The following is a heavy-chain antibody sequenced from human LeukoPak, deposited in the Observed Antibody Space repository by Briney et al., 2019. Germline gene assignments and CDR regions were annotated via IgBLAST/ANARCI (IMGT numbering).Heavy chain of an antibody. J-gene: IGHJ4*02. CDR2: ISGSGGST. Sequence: GGSLRLSCGTSGFTFSSYAMSWVRQAPGKGLEWVSAISGSGGSTYYADSVKGRFTISRDNSKNTLYLQMNSLRAEDTAVYYCAKEGYGYQGLDYWGQGTLVTVSS. D-gene: IGHD5-18*01. CDR3: AKEGYGYQGLDY. CDR1: GFTFSSYA. V-gene: IGHV3-23*01.